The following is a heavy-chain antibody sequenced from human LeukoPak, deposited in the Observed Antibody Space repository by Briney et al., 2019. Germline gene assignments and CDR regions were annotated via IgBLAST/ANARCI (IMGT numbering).Heavy chain of an antibody. CDR2: ISYDGSNK. CDR1: GFTFSSYA. J-gene: IGHJ5*02. Sequence: GGSLRLSCAASGFTFSSYAMHWVRQAPGKGLEWVAVISYDGSNKYYADSVKGRFTISRDNSKNTLYLQMNSLRAEDTAVYYCAKVARVRMVRGLGNWFDPWGQGTLVTVSS. V-gene: IGHV3-30-3*01. CDR3: AKVARVRMVRGLGNWFDP. D-gene: IGHD3-10*01.